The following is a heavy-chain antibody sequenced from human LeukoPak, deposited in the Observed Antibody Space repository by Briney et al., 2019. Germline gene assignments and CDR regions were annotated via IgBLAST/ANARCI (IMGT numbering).Heavy chain of an antibody. V-gene: IGHV4-34*01. CDR2: INHSGST. D-gene: IGHD6-19*01. CDR1: GGSFSGYY. Sequence: SETLSLTCAVYGGSFSGYYWSWLRQPPGKGLEWIGEINHSGSTDYNPSLKSRVTISVDTSKNQFSLKLSSVTAADTAVYYCARGFSGWYPGSYWGQGTLVTVSS. J-gene: IGHJ4*02. CDR3: ARGFSGWYPGSY.